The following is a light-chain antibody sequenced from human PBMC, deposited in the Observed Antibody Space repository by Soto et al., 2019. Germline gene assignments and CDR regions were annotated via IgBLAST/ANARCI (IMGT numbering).Light chain of an antibody. Sequence: EVVLTQSPGTLSLSPGERATLSFRASQSVSSRYLAWYQQKPGQAPRLLISAASSRATGIPDRFSGSGSGTDFTLTISRLEPEDSAVYYCQQFDDSVTFGQGTRLEIK. V-gene: IGKV3-20*01. CDR3: QQFDDSVT. J-gene: IGKJ5*01. CDR1: QSVSSRY. CDR2: AAS.